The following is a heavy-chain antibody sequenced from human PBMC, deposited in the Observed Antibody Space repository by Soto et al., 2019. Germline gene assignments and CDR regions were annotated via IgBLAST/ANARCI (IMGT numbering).Heavy chain of an antibody. CDR1: GFTFSSYA. J-gene: IGHJ4*02. CDR2: IVGSAGST. CDR3: AKTRTTNWESHYFDY. V-gene: IGHV3-23*01. D-gene: IGHD7-27*01. Sequence: EVQLLESGGGLVQPGGSLRLSCAASGFTFSSYATSWVRQAPGKGLEWVSGIVGSAGSTYYADSVKGRFTISRDNYKNTLYLQMNSLRAEDTAIYYCAKTRTTNWESHYFDYWGQGALVTVSS.